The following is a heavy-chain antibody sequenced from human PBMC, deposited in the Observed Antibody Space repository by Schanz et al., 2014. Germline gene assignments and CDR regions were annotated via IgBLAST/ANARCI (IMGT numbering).Heavy chain of an antibody. Sequence: EVQLVESGGGLVKPGGSLRLSCAASGFPFSMAWMTWVRQAPGKGLEWVGHIRSKNDGGTTDYAAPVKGRVTISRDDSKHTLYLQMNSLRTEDTAVYYCATAVRVTGFDYWGQGTLVTVSS. V-gene: IGHV3-15*01. D-gene: IGHD1-20*01. CDR3: ATAVRVTGFDY. CDR1: GFPFSMAW. CDR2: IRSKNDGGTT. J-gene: IGHJ4*02.